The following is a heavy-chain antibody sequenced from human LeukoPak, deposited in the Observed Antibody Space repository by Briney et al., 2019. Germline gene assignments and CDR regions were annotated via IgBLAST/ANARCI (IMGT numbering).Heavy chain of an antibody. CDR3: TRDSGPYNWFDP. Sequence: AGGSLRLSCAASGFTFSGYAIHWVRQSSGKGLEWVGQIDKKDKGYATATAYAASVKGRFTISRDDSINTAYLQMKSLKTEDTALYYCTRDSGPYNWFDPWGQGTLVTASS. CDR2: IDKKDKGYATAT. D-gene: IGHD1-26*01. J-gene: IGHJ5*02. CDR1: GFTFSGYA. V-gene: IGHV3-73*01.